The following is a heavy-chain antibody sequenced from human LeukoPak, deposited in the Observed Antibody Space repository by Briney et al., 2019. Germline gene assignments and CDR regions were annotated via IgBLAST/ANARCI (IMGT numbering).Heavy chain of an antibody. CDR1: GYTFTSYA. CDR3: ARDSSSWTNWFDP. Sequence: ASVKVSCKASGYTFTSYAMHWVRQAPGQRLEWMGWINAGNGNTKYSQKFQGRVTITRDTSASTAYMELSSLRSEDTAVYYCARDSSSWTNWFDPWGQGTLVTVSS. D-gene: IGHD6-13*01. J-gene: IGHJ5*02. CDR2: INAGNGNT. V-gene: IGHV1-3*01.